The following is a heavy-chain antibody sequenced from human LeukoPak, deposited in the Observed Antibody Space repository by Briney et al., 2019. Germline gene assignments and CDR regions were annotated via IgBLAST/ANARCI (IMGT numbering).Heavy chain of an antibody. CDR2: IYSGGST. V-gene: IGHV3-53*01. D-gene: IGHD3-10*01. CDR1: GFTVSSNY. J-gene: IGHJ4*02. Sequence: PGGSLRLSCAVSGFTVSSNYMSWVRQAPGKGLEWVAVIYSGGSTYYADSVKGRFTISRDNSKNTLYHQMNSLRAEDTAVYYCARSDGSGVLDYWGQGTLVTVSS. CDR3: ARSDGSGVLDY.